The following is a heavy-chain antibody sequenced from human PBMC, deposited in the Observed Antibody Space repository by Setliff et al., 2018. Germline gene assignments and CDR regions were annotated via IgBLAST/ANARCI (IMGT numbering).Heavy chain of an antibody. CDR3: ASWGSAIAFDL. D-gene: IGHD3-16*01. CDR2: ISRSGST. Sequence: PSETLSLTCTVSGGSISSSYWSWIRQPPGKGLEWIGYISRSGSTSYNWSLKRQITISLDTSKNQFFLNLSSVTAADTATYYCASWGSAIAFDLWGQGKLVTVSS. J-gene: IGHJ3*01. CDR1: GGSISSSY. V-gene: IGHV4-59*06.